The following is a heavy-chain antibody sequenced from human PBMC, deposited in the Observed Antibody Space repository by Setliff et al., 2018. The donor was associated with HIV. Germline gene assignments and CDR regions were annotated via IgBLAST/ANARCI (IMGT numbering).Heavy chain of an antibody. J-gene: IGHJ4*02. Sequence: GGSLRLSCAASGFSFSNSAMHWVRQASGKGLEWVANIKQDGTEKYYVDSVKGRFTISRDNAKNSLYLQMDSLRVEDTAVYYCARPFDQWGQGALVTVSS. CDR3: ARPFDQ. V-gene: IGHV3-7*04. CDR2: IKQDGTEK. CDR1: GFSFSNSA.